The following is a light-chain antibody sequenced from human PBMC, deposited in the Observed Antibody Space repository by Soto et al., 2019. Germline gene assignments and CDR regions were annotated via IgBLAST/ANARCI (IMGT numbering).Light chain of an antibody. CDR2: EVS. V-gene: IGLV2-14*01. J-gene: IGLJ1*01. Sequence: QSVLTQPASVSGSPGQSITISCTGTISDVGDYNYVSWYQQHPGKAPKLVLYEVSNRPSGVSNRFSGSKSGLTASLTISGLQAEDEADYYCSSYRTGSTYVFGSVTKLTVL. CDR1: ISDVGDYNY. CDR3: SSYRTGSTYV.